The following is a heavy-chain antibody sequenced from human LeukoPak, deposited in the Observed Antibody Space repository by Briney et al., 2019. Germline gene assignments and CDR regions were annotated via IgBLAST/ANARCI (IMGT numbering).Heavy chain of an antibody. J-gene: IGHJ4*02. CDR2: IRFDGSNI. D-gene: IGHD1-26*01. Sequence: GGSLRLSCAPSGFTFSDYGMHWVREAPGKGREWVAFIRFDGSNIYYADSVKGRFTISRDNSKNTLYLQMNSLRAEDTAIYYCVRDRGTYRPIDYWGQGTLVTVSS. V-gene: IGHV3-30*02. CDR3: VRDRGTYRPIDY. CDR1: GFTFSDYG.